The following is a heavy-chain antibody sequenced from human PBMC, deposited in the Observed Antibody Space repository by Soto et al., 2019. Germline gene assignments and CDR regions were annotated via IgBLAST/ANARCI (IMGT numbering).Heavy chain of an antibody. V-gene: IGHV4-34*01. CDR1: DGTCSGYY. D-gene: IGHD2-8*01. CDR2: INHSGST. CDR3: ARGLGIVLIVYAPLDY. Sequence: SDPCAVVDGTCSGYYWSRIRKNTGKGLEWIGEINHSGSTNYNPSLKSLVTISVDTSKNQFSLKLSSVTAADTAVYYCARGLGIVLIVYAPLDYLVHGTLVTVTA. J-gene: IGHJ4*01.